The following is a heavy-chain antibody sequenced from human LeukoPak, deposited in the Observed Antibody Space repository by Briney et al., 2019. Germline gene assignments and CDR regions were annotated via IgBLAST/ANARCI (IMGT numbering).Heavy chain of an antibody. Sequence: SETLSLTCTVSGGSISSYYWGWIRQPPGKGLEWFASIHHSGSTYSNPSLKSRVTISVDTPKNQFSLKLSSVTAADTAVYYCARGRGYSYGPFDYWGQGTLVTVSS. CDR1: GGSISSYY. D-gene: IGHD5-18*01. V-gene: IGHV4-38-2*02. CDR2: IHHSGST. CDR3: ARGRGYSYGPFDY. J-gene: IGHJ4*02.